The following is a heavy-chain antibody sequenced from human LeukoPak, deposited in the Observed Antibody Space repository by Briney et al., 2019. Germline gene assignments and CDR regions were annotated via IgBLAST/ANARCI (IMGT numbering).Heavy chain of an antibody. J-gene: IGHJ3*02. Sequence: SGGSLRLSCAASGFTFSNYAMHWVRQAPGKGLEWVAIIWYDGSYKYYADSVKGRFTISRDNSKNTLYLQVNSLTAEDTAVYYCARGNADAFDIWGHGTMVTVSS. CDR2: IWYDGSYK. CDR1: GFTFSNYA. V-gene: IGHV3-33*01. D-gene: IGHD4-11*01. CDR3: ARGNADAFDI.